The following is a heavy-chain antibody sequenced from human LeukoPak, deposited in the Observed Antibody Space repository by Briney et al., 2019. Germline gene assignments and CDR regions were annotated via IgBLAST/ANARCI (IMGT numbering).Heavy chain of an antibody. J-gene: IGHJ5*02. V-gene: IGHV1-8*01. Sequence: ASVKVSCKASGYTFTSYDINWVRQATGQGLEWMGWMNPNSGNTGYAQKFQGRVTMTRNTSISTAYMELSSLRSEDTAVYYCARAGAYSSSWSTENWFDPWGQGTLVTVSS. CDR2: MNPNSGNT. CDR3: ARAGAYSSSWSTENWFDP. CDR1: GYTFTSYD. D-gene: IGHD6-13*01.